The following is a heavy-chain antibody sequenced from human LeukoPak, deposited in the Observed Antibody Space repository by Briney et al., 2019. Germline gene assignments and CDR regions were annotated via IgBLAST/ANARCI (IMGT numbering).Heavy chain of an antibody. CDR1: GFTFVDYA. V-gene: IGHV3-9*01. Sequence: GGSLRLSCAASGFTFVDYAMHWVRQAPGKGLEWVSGISWNSGSIGYADSVKGRFTISRDNAKNSLYLQMNSLRAEDTALYYCAKDSGIAVAGTADYWGQGTLVTVSS. J-gene: IGHJ4*02. CDR2: ISWNSGSI. CDR3: AKDSGIAVAGTADY. D-gene: IGHD6-19*01.